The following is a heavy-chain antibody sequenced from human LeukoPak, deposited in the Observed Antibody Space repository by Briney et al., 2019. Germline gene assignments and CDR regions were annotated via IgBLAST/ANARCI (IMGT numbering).Heavy chain of an antibody. J-gene: IGHJ4*02. Sequence: SETLSLTCAVYGGSFSDYYWSWIRQSPGKGLEWIGYIYYSGSTNYNPSLKSRVTISVDTSKNQFSLKLSSVTAADTAVYYCARGRWFGELLGYWGQGTLVTVSS. V-gene: IGHV4-59*01. D-gene: IGHD3-10*01. CDR2: IYYSGST. CDR1: GGSFSDYY. CDR3: ARGRWFGELLGY.